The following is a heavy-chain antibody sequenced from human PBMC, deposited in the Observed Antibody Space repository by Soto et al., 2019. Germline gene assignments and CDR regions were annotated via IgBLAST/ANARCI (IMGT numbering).Heavy chain of an antibody. V-gene: IGHV3-53*01. J-gene: IGHJ4*02. Sequence: GGSPILSCAFSGVPVRSNYMSWVRQAPGRGLEWVAVIYSGGRIYHADSVKGRFTISRDNSKNTVYLQMNSLRAEDTAVYYCARVRVDNSGWYYFDYCGQGTLVTVSS. CDR2: IYSGGRI. D-gene: IGHD6-19*01. CDR1: GVPVRSNY. CDR3: ARVRVDNSGWYYFDY.